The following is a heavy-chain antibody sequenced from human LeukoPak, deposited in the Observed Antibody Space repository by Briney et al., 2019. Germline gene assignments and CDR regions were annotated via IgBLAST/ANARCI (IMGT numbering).Heavy chain of an antibody. CDR2: IRYDGSNK. V-gene: IGHV3-30*02. J-gene: IGHJ3*02. CDR3: AKDGIQLWLGDAFDI. Sequence: GGSLRLSCAASGFTFSSYGMHWVRQAPGKGLEWVAFIRYDGSNKYYAGSVKGRFTISRDNSKNTLYLQMNSLRAEDTAVYYCAKDGIQLWLGDAFDIWGQGTMVTVSS. D-gene: IGHD5-18*01. CDR1: GFTFSSYG.